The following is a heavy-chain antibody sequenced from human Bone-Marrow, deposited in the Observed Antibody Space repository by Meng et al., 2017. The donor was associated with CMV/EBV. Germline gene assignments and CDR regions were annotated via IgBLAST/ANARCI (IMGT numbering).Heavy chain of an antibody. CDR1: GFTFSNAW. D-gene: IGHD3-22*01. Sequence: GESLKISCAASGFTFSNAWMSWVRQAPGKGLEWVANIKQDGSEKYYVDSVKGRFTISRDDAKNSLYLQMNSLRAEDTAVYYCARDGDYYDSSGPFFGYYFDYWGQGTLVTVSS. J-gene: IGHJ4*02. V-gene: IGHV3-7*01. CDR2: IKQDGSEK. CDR3: ARDGDYYDSSGPFFGYYFDY.